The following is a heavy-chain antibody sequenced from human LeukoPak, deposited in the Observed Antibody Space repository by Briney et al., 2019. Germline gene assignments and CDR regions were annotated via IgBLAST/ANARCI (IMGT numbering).Heavy chain of an antibody. CDR3: ARRDYSTGWSFDK. D-gene: IGHD6-19*01. CDR2: IHTSGST. CDR1: GGSISNYQ. V-gene: IGHV4-4*07. J-gene: IGHJ4*02. Sequence: PPETLSLTCTVSGGSISNYQWTWIRQPAGKGLEWIGQIHTSGSTNYNPPLKSRVTMSIDTAENQVSLTMRSVTAADTALYYCARRDYSTGWSFDKWGQGTLVTVSS.